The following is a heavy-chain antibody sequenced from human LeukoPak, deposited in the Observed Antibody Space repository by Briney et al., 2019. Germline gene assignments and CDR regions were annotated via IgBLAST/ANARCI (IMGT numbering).Heavy chain of an antibody. J-gene: IGHJ3*02. CDR1: GYTFTGYY. Sequence: ASVKVSCKASGYTFTGYYMHWVRQAPGQGLEWMGWTNPNSGGTDYAQKFQGRVTMTRDTSISTAYMELSRLRSDDTAVYYCARPRGYSSSAADAFDIWGQGTMVTVSS. CDR2: TNPNSGGT. D-gene: IGHD6-6*01. CDR3: ARPRGYSSSAADAFDI. V-gene: IGHV1-2*02.